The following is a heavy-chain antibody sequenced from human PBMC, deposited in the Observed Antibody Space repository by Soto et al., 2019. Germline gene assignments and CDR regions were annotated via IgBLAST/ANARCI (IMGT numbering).Heavy chain of an antibody. CDR2: ISAYNGNT. V-gene: IGHV1-18*01. CDR3: SRYPMVRGAPYYFDY. CDR1: GGTFSSYT. Sequence: GASVKVSCKASGGTFSSYTISWVRQAPGQGLEWMGWISAYNGNTNYAQKLQGRVTMTTDTSTSTAYMELRSLRSDDTAVYYCSRYPMVRGAPYYFDYWGRGALVTVSS. J-gene: IGHJ4*02. D-gene: IGHD3-10*01.